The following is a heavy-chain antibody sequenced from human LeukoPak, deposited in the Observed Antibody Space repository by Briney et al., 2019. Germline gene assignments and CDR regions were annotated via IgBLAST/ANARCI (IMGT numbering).Heavy chain of an antibody. V-gene: IGHV3-30*03. Sequence: PGVSLRLSCAASGVTFSSYGMHWVRQAPGKGLEWVALISSDGNDKLYGDSVKGRFTISRDDSKSTLYLQMNSVRAEDTAVYYCTTKVIRGNSGDAYDDWGQGTLVTASS. CDR1: GVTFSSYG. D-gene: IGHD5-12*01. J-gene: IGHJ4*02. CDR3: TTKVIRGNSGDAYDD. CDR2: ISSDGNDK.